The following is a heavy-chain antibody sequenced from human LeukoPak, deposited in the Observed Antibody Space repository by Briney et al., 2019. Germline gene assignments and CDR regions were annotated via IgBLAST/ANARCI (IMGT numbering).Heavy chain of an antibody. CDR2: ISGSGGST. CDR3: AKARRIQLWLS. J-gene: IGHJ5*02. CDR1: GFTFSDYY. V-gene: IGHV3-23*01. Sequence: HPGGSLRLSCAASGFTFSDYYMSWIRQAPGKGLEWVSAISGSGGSTYYADSVKGRFTISRDNSKNTLYLQMISLRAEDTAVYYCAKARRIQLWLSWGQGTLVTVSS. D-gene: IGHD5-18*01.